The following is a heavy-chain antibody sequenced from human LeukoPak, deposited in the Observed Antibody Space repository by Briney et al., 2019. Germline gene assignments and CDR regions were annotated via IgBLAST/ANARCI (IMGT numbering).Heavy chain of an antibody. J-gene: IGHJ4*02. CDR1: GCSITSGYY. CDR2: IYHSGNT. V-gene: IGHV4-38-2*02. D-gene: IGHD2-15*01. CDR3: ARAGYCSGVSCYSAVPGKY. Sequence: SETLSLNCTVSGCSITSGYYWAWIRQSPGKGLEWIGSIYHSGNTYYNPSLKSRVIILVDTSKNQFSLQLGSVTPTDTAVYYCARAGYCSGVSCYSAVPGKYWGQGALVTVSS.